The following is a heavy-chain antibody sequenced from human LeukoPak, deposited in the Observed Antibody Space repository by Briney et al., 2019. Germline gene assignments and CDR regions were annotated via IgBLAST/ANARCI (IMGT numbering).Heavy chain of an antibody. D-gene: IGHD6-13*01. CDR3: AKDLGYSSTWNWSDY. J-gene: IGHJ4*02. CDR1: GFTFSSYA. Sequence: GGSLRLFCAASGFTFSSYAMTWVRQAPGKGLEWVSAISGSGGTTYYADSVKGRFTISRDNSKNTLYLQMNSLRVEDTAVYSCAKDLGYSSTWNWSDYWGQGTLVTVSS. V-gene: IGHV3-23*01. CDR2: ISGSGGTT.